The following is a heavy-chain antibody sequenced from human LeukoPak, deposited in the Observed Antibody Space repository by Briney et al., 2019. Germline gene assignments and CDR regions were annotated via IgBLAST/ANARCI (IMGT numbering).Heavy chain of an antibody. Sequence: GGSLRLSCAASGFTLSSYAMSWVRQAPGKGLECVSTINYSGSTTYYADSVKGRFTISRDNSKNTLYLQMRSLRPEDTAVYYCAKDRVTSGWYVYDHWGQGTKVTVSS. CDR3: AKDRVTSGWYVYDH. CDR2: INYSGSTT. V-gene: IGHV3-23*01. J-gene: IGHJ4*02. CDR1: GFTLSSYA. D-gene: IGHD6-19*01.